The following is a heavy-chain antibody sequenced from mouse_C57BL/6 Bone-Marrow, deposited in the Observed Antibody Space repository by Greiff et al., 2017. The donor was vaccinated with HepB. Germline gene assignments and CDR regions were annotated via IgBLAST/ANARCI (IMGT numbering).Heavy chain of an antibody. CDR1: GYTFTDYY. CDR3: ARIRVPYYYGSSYWYFDV. D-gene: IGHD1-1*01. J-gene: IGHJ1*03. Sequence: VQLQQSGPELVKPGASVKISCKASGYTFTDYYMNWVKQSHGKSLEWIGDINPNNGGTSYNQKFKGKATLTVDKSSSTAYMELRSLTSEDSAVYYCARIRVPYYYGSSYWYFDVWGTGTTVTVSS. V-gene: IGHV1-26*01. CDR2: INPNNGGT.